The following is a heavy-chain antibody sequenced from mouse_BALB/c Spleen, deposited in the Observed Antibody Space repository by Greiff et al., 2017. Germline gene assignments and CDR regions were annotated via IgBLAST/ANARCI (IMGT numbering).Heavy chain of an antibody. Sequence: VQLKESGPSLVKPSQTLSLTCSVTGDSITSGYWNWIRKFPGNKLEYMGYISYSGSTYYNPSLKSRISITRDTSKNQYYLQLNSVTTEDTATYYCARYYGNYDYAMDYWGQGTSVTVSS. CDR2: ISYSGST. CDR1: GDSITSGY. CDR3: ARYYGNYDYAMDY. V-gene: IGHV3-8*02. J-gene: IGHJ4*01. D-gene: IGHD2-1*01.